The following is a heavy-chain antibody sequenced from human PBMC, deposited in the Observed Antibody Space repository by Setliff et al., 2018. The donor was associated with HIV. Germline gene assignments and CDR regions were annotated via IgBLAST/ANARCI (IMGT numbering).Heavy chain of an antibody. D-gene: IGHD3-10*01. Sequence: AASVKVSCKASGYTFSSDGISWVRQAPGQGLEWMGWISPHNADTNIPQRFRGRVTMTRDTSISTAYMELSRLRSDDTAVYYCARDWAEDYYGSGSFQYWGQGTLVTVSS. CDR3: ARDWAEDYYGSGSFQY. CDR1: GYTFSSDG. V-gene: IGHV1-18*01. J-gene: IGHJ1*01. CDR2: ISPHNADT.